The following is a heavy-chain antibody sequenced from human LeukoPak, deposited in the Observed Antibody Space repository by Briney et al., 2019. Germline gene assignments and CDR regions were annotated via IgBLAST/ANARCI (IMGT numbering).Heavy chain of an antibody. Sequence: GGSLRLSCAASGFTFSSYCMSWVRQAPGKGLEWVANIKQDGSQKYYVDSVKGRFTISRDNAKSLLYLQMNSLRPEDTAVYYCARDWAGGAWLTRALEYWGQGILVTVSS. CDR2: IKQDGSQK. V-gene: IGHV3-7*01. CDR3: ARDWAGGAWLTRALEY. J-gene: IGHJ4*02. D-gene: IGHD6-19*01. CDR1: GFTFSSYC.